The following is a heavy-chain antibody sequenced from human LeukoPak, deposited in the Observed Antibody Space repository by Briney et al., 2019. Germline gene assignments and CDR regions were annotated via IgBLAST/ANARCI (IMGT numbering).Heavy chain of an antibody. CDR3: AKDNSRVTPAYDFWSGFDNWFDP. CDR1: GFTCSSYA. CDR2: ISVIGGST. Sequence: GGSLRLSCEASGFTCSSYAMSWVRQAPGKGLDWASAISVIGGSTYYADSVKCRFTISRDNSKNTLYLQMNSLRPEDTAVYYCAKDNSRVTPAYDFWSGFDNWFDPWGQGTLVTVSS. V-gene: IGHV3-23*01. J-gene: IGHJ5*02. D-gene: IGHD3-3*01.